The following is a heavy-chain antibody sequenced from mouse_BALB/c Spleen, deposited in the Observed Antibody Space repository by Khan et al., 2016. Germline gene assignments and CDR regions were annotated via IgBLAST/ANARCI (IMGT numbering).Heavy chain of an antibody. D-gene: IGHD1-1*01. V-gene: IGHV8-12*01. J-gene: IGHJ4*01. CDR2: IYWDDDK. Sequence: QVTLKESGPGLLQPSQTLSLTCSFSGFSLSTSGMGVSWIRQPSGKGLEWLAHIYWDDDKRYNPSLKSRLTTSKATSRNHVFLKITRVDTADTATYYCARRDYYASRTMDYWGQGTSVTVSS. CDR1: GFSLSTSGMG. CDR3: ARRDYYASRTMDY.